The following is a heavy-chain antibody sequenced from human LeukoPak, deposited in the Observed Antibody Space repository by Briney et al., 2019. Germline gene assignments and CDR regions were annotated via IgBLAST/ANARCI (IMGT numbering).Heavy chain of an antibody. CDR1: GYSIVNAYY. Sequence: PSETLSLTCVVSGYSIVNAYYGGGIRQPPGKGLEWIGSVYHTGSPYYNPSLKSRVTISVDTSKNQLSLKLRSVTAADTAVYNCARAAIVVAVYFDFWGKGTLVTVSS. CDR3: ARAAIVVAVYFDF. V-gene: IGHV4-38-2*01. J-gene: IGHJ4*02. D-gene: IGHD2-15*01. CDR2: VYHTGSP.